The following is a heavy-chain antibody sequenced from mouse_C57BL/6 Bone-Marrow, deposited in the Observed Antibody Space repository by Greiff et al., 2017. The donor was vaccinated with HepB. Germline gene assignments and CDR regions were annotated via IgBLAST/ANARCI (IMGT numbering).Heavy chain of an antibody. CDR3: AREMGSDYGSSSFAY. CDR2: IDPNSGGT. D-gene: IGHD1-1*01. Sequence: QVQLQQPGAELVKPGASVKLSCKASGYTFTSYWMHWVKQRPGRGLEWIGRIDPNSGGTKYNEKFKSKATLTVDKPSSTAYMQLSSLTSEDSAVYECAREMGSDYGSSSFAYWGQGTLVTVSA. CDR1: GYTFTSYW. J-gene: IGHJ3*01. V-gene: IGHV1-72*01.